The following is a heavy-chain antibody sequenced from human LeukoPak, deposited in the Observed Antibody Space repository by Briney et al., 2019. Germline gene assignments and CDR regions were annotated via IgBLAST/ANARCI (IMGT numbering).Heavy chain of an antibody. CDR1: GFTFSSYG. Sequence: GGSLRLSCAASGFTFSSYGMNWVRPAPGKGLEWVSAISGSGGNTYYADSVKGRFTISRDNSKDTLYLQMNSLRAEDTALYYCAKPAKTDYADYWGQGTLVTVSS. J-gene: IGHJ4*02. D-gene: IGHD1-14*01. V-gene: IGHV3-23*01. CDR2: ISGSGGNT. CDR3: AKPAKTDYADY.